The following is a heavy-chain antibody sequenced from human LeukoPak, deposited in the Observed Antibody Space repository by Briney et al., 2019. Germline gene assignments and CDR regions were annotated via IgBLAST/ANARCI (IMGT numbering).Heavy chain of an antibody. CDR2: ISAYNGNT. J-gene: IGHJ6*02. D-gene: IGHD3-3*01. CDR3: ARSTYYDFWSGYSNYYYGMDV. Sequence: ASVKVSCKASGYTFTSYGIIWVRQAPGQGLEWMGWISAYNGNTNYAQKLQGRVTMTTDTSTSTAYMELRSLRSDDTAVYYCARSTYYDFWSGYSNYYYGMDVWGQGTTVTVSS. CDR1: GYTFTSYG. V-gene: IGHV1-18*01.